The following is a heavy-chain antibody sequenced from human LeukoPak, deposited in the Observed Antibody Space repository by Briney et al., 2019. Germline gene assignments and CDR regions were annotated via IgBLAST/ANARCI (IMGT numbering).Heavy chain of an antibody. CDR1: GFTFSNYA. J-gene: IGHJ4*02. CDR3: ARDSGFSGAQRGEF. CDR2: ISYDGSNK. D-gene: IGHD2/OR15-2a*01. V-gene: IGHV3-30*04. Sequence: TGGSLRLSCAASGFTFSNYAIHWVRQAPGKGLEWVAVISYDGSNKYYADSVKGRFTISRDNSKNTLYLQMSSLRAEDTAVYYCARDSGFSGAQRGEFWGQGTLVTVSS.